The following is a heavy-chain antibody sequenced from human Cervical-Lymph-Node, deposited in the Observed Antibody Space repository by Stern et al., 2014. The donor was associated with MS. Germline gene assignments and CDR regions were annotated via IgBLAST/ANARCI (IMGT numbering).Heavy chain of an antibody. CDR1: GFTVSRDY. CDR3: ARDTSSPERSDW. V-gene: IGHV3-53*01. CDR2: ITNVGST. J-gene: IGHJ4*02. D-gene: IGHD1-1*01. Sequence: EVHLVESGGGVIQPGGSLRLSCTASGFTVSRDYMTWVRQAPGKGLEWGSLITNVGSTFYTDSVKGRFTISRDYSKNTVYLHMTSLRAEDTAMYYCARDTSSPERSDWWGQGTLVTVSS.